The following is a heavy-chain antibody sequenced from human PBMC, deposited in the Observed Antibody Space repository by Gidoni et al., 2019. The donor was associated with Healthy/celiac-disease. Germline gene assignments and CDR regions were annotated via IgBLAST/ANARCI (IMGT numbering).Heavy chain of an antibody. J-gene: IGHJ6*02. V-gene: IGHV3-48*03. CDR3: ARDNYSYGMDV. CDR2: ISSSGSTI. Sequence: EVQLVESGGGLVQPGGSLRLSCAASGFTFSSYEMNWVRQAPGKGLEWVSYISSSGSTIYYADSVKGRFTISRDNAKNSLYLQMNSLRAEDTAVYYCARDNYSYGMDVWGQGTTVTVSS. CDR1: GFTFSSYE.